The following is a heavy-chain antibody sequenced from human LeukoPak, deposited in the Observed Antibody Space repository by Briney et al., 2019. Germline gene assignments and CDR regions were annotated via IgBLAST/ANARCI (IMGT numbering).Heavy chain of an antibody. V-gene: IGHV3-23*01. D-gene: IGHD5-24*01. CDR3: AKVLQYTIYYFDY. Sequence: GGSLRLSCATSGFVFSPYAMSWVRQAPGKGLEWVSAIGGSAASTYYADSVKGRFTISRDNSKNTLYLQMNSLRAEDTAVYYCAKVLQYTIYYFDYWGQGTLVTVSS. J-gene: IGHJ4*02. CDR2: IGGSAAST. CDR1: GFVFSPYA.